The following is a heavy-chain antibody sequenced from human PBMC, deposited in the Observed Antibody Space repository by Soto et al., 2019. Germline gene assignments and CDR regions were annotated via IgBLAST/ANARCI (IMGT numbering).Heavy chain of an antibody. J-gene: IGHJ6*02. D-gene: IGHD2-2*01. Sequence: GGSLRLSCAASGFTVSSNYMSWVRQAPGKGLEWASVIYSGGSTYYADPVKGRFTISRDNSKNTLYLQMNSLRAEDTAVYYCAREGCSSTSCYRYYYYGMDVWGQGTTVTVSS. V-gene: IGHV3-53*01. CDR2: IYSGGST. CDR1: GFTVSSNY. CDR3: AREGCSSTSCYRYYYYGMDV.